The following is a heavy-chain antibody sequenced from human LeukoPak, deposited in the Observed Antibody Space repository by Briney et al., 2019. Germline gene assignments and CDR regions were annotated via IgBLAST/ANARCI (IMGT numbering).Heavy chain of an antibody. Sequence: ASVKVSCKASGYAFTSYDINWVRQATGQGLEWMGWMNPNSGNTGYAQKFQGRVTMTRNTSISTAYMELSSLRSEDTAVYYCARGRDYDFLVSWFDPWGQGTLVTVSS. CDR2: MNPNSGNT. D-gene: IGHD3-3*01. CDR1: GYAFTSYD. J-gene: IGHJ5*02. V-gene: IGHV1-8*01. CDR3: ARGRDYDFLVSWFDP.